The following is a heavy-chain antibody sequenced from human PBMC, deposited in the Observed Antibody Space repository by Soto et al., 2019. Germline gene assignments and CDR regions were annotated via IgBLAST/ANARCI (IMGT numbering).Heavy chain of an antibody. D-gene: IGHD2-21*02. CDR3: ARDLWGYCGTDCYPLDV. CDR1: GGSISGYY. Sequence: QVQLQESGPGLVKPSETLSLTCTVSGGSISGYYWSWIRQPPGKGLEGIGYMYNTGSTVYNPSFKRRGTIAVAXSXNXXSLKLNSVTAADTAVYYCARDLWGYCGTDCYPLDVWGQGTTVTVSS. V-gene: IGHV4-59*01. J-gene: IGHJ6*02. CDR2: MYNTGST.